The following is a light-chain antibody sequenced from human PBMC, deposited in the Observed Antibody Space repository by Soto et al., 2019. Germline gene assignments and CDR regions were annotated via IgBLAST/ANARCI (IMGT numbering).Light chain of an antibody. Sequence: DSALTHVPCPPPLSPGERATLSCRASQIVSDNYLAWYQQKPGQAPRLVVYGASSRATGVPDRFSASGSGTDFTLTISRLEPEDFAVYYCQQYAKAPLTFGQGTKVDIK. CDR1: QIVSDNY. CDR2: GAS. J-gene: IGKJ1*01. V-gene: IGKV3-20*01. CDR3: QQYAKAPLT.